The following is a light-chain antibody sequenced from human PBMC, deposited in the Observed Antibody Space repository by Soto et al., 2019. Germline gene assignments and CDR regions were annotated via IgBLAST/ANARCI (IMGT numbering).Light chain of an antibody. CDR1: SSDVGGYNY. J-gene: IGLJ2*01. V-gene: IGLV2-14*01. CDR2: EVS. CDR3: SAKRSSSTLV. Sequence: QSALTEPASVSGSPGQSITISCTGTSSDVGGYNYVSWYQQHPGKAPKLMIYEVSNRPSGVSNRFSGAKSDNTASLTISGLQSEYEADYYCSAKRSSSTLVFGGETKITVL.